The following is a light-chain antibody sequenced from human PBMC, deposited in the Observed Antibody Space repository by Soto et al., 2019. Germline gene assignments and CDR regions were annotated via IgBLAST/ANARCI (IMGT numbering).Light chain of an antibody. CDR2: AAS. Sequence: SRMTQSRSSRSASTGDRVTVTCRASQGIRNDLDWFQQKPGKAPKLLIYAASNLQSGVPARFSGSGSGTEFTLTISSLQTDDFSTYYCQQYNRYPPFGQGSKVDI. J-gene: IGKJ1*01. V-gene: IGKV1-16*01. CDR1: QGIRND. CDR3: QQYNRYPP.